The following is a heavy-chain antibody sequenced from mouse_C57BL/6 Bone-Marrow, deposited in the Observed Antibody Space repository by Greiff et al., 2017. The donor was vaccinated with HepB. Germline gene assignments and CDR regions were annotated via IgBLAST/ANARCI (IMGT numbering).Heavy chain of an antibody. V-gene: IGHV1-72*01. CDR1: GYTFTSYW. J-gene: IGHJ3*01. CDR2: IDPNSGGT. Sequence: QVQLQQPGAELVKPGASVKLSCKASGYTFTSYWMPWVKQRPGRGLEWIGSIDPNSGGTKYNEKFKSKATLTVAKSSSTAYMQLSSLTSEDSAVYYCARTVLRAGAWFAYWGHGTLVTVSA. CDR3: ARTVLRAGAWFAY. D-gene: IGHD1-1*01.